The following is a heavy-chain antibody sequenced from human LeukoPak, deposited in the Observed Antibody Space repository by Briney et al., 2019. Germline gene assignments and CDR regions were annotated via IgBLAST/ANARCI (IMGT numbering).Heavy chain of an antibody. CDR1: GFTFSSYS. Sequence: GGSLRLSCAASGFTFSSYSMNWVRQAPGKGLEWVSSISSSSSYINYADSVKGRFTISRDKSKNTLYLQMNSLRAEDTAVYYCARAGTTWFTNAFDIWGQGTMVTMSS. CDR2: ISSSSSYI. CDR3: ARAGTTWFTNAFDI. D-gene: IGHD4-17*01. J-gene: IGHJ3*02. V-gene: IGHV3-21*01.